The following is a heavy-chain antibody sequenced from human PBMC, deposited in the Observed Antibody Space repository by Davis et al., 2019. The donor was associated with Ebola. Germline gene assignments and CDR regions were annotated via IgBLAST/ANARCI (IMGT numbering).Heavy chain of an antibody. V-gene: IGHV3-23*01. CDR2: IRTSGGST. CDR3: AKGMHGGYVPCVLDY. D-gene: IGHD5-12*01. J-gene: IGHJ4*02. CDR1: GLTFSSHA. Sequence: GGSLRLSCAASGLTFSSHAMTWVRQAPGKGLEWVSGIRTSGGSTYYADSVKGRLTISRDNSKNTLYLQMNSLRAEDTAVYYCAKGMHGGYVPCVLDYWGQGTQVTVSS.